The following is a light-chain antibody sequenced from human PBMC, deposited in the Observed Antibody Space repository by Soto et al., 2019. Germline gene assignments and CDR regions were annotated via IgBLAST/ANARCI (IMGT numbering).Light chain of an antibody. CDR1: QSVSSSY. CDR2: GAS. Sequence: EIVLTQSPGTLSLSPGERATLSCRACQSVSSSYLAWYQQKPGQAPRLLIYGASSRATGIPDRFSGSGSGTDFTLTISRLEPEDFAVFYCQKYGSSPPYTFGQGTKLEIK. V-gene: IGKV3-20*01. J-gene: IGKJ2*01. CDR3: QKYGSSPPYT.